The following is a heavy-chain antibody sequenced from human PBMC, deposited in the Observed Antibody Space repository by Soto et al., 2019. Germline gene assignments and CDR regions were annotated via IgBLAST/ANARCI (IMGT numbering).Heavy chain of an antibody. V-gene: IGHV4-39*01. CDR3: ARTLRYFDLASEFDP. CDR1: GYSVSSSDYY. D-gene: IGHD3-9*01. Sequence: SETLSLTCSVSGYSVSSSDYYWAWIRQPPGKGLEWIGSMFYSGLTYYNPSLKSRVTLSVDTSKNQFSVRLNSVTAADTAVYYCARTLRYFDLASEFDPWGQGTLVTVSS. J-gene: IGHJ5*02. CDR2: MFYSGLT.